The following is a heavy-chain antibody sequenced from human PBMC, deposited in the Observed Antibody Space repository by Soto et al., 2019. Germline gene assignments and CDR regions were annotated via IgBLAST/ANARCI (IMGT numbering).Heavy chain of an antibody. Sequence: VQLIESGGGWVQPGTSLRVSCAASGFTFHEYAMHWVRQAPGKGLEWVSGISSDGDTIAYADSVQGRFTVFGDNAKNSLYLQMNSLRSEDTALYYCTKGGYDLIYYFGMDVWGQGTTVTVSS. CDR3: TKGGYDLIYYFGMDV. CDR1: GFTFHEYA. D-gene: IGHD5-12*01. V-gene: IGHV3-9*01. J-gene: IGHJ6*02. CDR2: ISSDGDTI.